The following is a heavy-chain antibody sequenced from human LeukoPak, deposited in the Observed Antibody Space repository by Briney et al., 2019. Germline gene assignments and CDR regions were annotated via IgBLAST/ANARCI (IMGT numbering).Heavy chain of an antibody. CDR3: TTERRAINYFDY. CDR1: GFTFSNAW. D-gene: IGHD3-9*01. J-gene: IGHJ4*02. CDR2: IKSKTDGGTT. Sequence: PGGSLRLSCAASGFTFSNAWMSWVRQAPGKGLEWVGGIKSKTDGGTTDYAAPVKGRFTISRDDSKNTLYLQMNSLKTEDTAVYYCTTERRAINYFDYWGQGTLVTVSS. V-gene: IGHV3-15*01.